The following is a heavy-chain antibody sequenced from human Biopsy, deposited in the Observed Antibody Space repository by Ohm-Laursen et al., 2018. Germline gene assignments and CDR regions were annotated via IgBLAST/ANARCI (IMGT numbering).Heavy chain of an antibody. CDR1: GATVTSYA. V-gene: IGHV1-69*04. CDR2: IDPFTGVT. D-gene: IGHD1-26*01. CDR3: ATDARWDLSLDAFHV. Sequence: GASAKVSCKASGATVTSYAISWVRQAPGQGLEWMGRIDPFTGVTNYAHNFQGRVTITADRSTPTAYVEVSSLRSDDTAVFYCATDARWDLSLDAFHVWGQGTKVTVSS. J-gene: IGHJ3*01.